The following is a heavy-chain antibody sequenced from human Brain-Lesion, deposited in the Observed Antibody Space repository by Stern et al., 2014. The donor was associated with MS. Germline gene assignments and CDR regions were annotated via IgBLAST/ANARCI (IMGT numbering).Heavy chain of an antibody. CDR1: GGSISSGGYY. CDR2: LFNSGSP. Sequence: VQLVESGPGLVKPSQTLSLSCTVSGGSISSGGYYWSWIRQPAGKGLGWIGRLFNSGSPSSHPSLKSRVTIHIDHSNNPFLMRLNSMTAADTAVYYCARGRVVPGFQYYATDVWGQGTTVIVSS. V-gene: IGHV4-61*02. D-gene: IGHD2-2*01. CDR3: ARGRVVPGFQYYATDV. J-gene: IGHJ6*02.